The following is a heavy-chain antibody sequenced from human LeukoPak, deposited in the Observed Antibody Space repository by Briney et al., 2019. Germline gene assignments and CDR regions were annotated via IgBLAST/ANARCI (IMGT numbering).Heavy chain of an antibody. V-gene: IGHV3-15*01. J-gene: IGHJ4*02. CDR3: TTDGYCSGGSCSAEY. CDR2: IKSKTDGGTT. CDR1: GFTFSNAW. Sequence: SGGSLRLSCAASGFTFSNAWMSWVRQAPGKGLEWVGRIKSKTDGGTTDYAAPVKGRFTISRDDLKNTLYLQMNSLKTEDTAVYYCTTDGYCSGGSCSAEYWGQGTLVTVSS. D-gene: IGHD2-15*01.